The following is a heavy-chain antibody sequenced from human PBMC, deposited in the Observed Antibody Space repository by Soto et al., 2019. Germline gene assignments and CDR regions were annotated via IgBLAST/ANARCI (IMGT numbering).Heavy chain of an antibody. CDR2: ISGSGGST. CDR1: GFTFSSYA. D-gene: IGHD2-8*02. Sequence: GGSLRLSCAASGFTFSSYAMSWVRQAPGKGLEWVSAISGSGGSTYYADSVKGRFTISRDNSKNTLYLQMNSLRAEDTAVYYCAKDRGLRLVVGGSDAFDIWGQGTMVTVSS. CDR3: AKDRGLRLVVGGSDAFDI. V-gene: IGHV3-23*01. J-gene: IGHJ3*02.